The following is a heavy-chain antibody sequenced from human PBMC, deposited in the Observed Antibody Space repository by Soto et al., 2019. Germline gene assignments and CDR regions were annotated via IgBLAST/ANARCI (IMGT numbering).Heavy chain of an antibody. J-gene: IGHJ6*02. CDR3: ARGSALYGMYV. V-gene: IGHV6-1*01. D-gene: IGHD3-10*01. CDR1: GDSVSSDTAA. CDR2: TYYRSTWYN. Sequence: SQTLSLTCAISGDSVSSDTAAWNWFRQSPSRGLEWLGRTYYRSTWYNNYAASVRSRISVTPDTSKNQFSLHLNSVTPEDTAVYFCARGSALYGMYVCGQGTTVTVSS.